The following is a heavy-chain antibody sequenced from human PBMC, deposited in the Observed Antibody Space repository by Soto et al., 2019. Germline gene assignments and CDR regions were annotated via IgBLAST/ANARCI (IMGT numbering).Heavy chain of an antibody. CDR1: GGTFSSYA. CDR3: ARDCGAVDGNSWFYGMDV. D-gene: IGHD6-19*01. Sequence: GASVKVSCKASGGTFSSYAISWVRQAPGQGLEWMGGIIPIFGTANYAQKFQGRVTITADESTSTAYMELSSLRSEDTAVYYCARDCGAVDGNSWFYGMDVWGQGTTVTVSS. CDR2: IIPIFGTA. V-gene: IGHV1-69*13. J-gene: IGHJ6*02.